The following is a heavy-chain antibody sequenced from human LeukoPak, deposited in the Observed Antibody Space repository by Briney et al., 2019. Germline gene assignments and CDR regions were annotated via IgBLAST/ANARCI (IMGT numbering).Heavy chain of an antibody. CDR1: GYTFTGYY. J-gene: IGHJ4*02. D-gene: IGHD6-6*01. Sequence: ASLKASCKASGYTFTGYYMHWVLQAPGHGLEWMGRINPNSGGTNYAQKFQGRVTMTRDTSISTAYMELSRLRSDDTAVYYCARGDPLVFDYWGQGTLVTVSS. V-gene: IGHV1-2*06. CDR3: ARGDPLVFDY. CDR2: INPNSGGT.